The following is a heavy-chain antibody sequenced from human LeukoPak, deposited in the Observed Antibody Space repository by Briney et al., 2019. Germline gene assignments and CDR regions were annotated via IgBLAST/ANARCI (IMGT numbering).Heavy chain of an antibody. V-gene: IGHV1-46*01. J-gene: IGHJ4*02. CDR2: INPSGGST. CDR1: GYTVTSYY. D-gene: IGHD6-19*01. CDR3: ARDLISGWSIDY. Sequence: GASVKVSCKASGYTVTSYYMHWVRQAPGQGLEWMGIINPSGGSTSYAQKFQGRVTMTRDTSTSTVYMELSSLRSEDTAVYYCARDLISGWSIDYWGQGTLVTVSS.